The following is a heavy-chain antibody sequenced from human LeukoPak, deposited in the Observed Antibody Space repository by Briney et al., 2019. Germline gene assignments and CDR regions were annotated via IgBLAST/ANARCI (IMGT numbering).Heavy chain of an antibody. J-gene: IGHJ3*02. CDR2: IWYDGSKK. D-gene: IGHD3-22*01. CDR3: ARAQDYDSSGYVDAFDM. Sequence: GGSLRLSCAASGFTFSIYGMHWVRQAPGKGPEWVAVIWYDGSKKYYADSVKGRFTISRDNSKNTLYLQMNSLRVEDTAVYYCARAQDYDSSGYVDAFDMWGQGTMVTVSS. CDR1: GFTFSIYG. V-gene: IGHV3-33*01.